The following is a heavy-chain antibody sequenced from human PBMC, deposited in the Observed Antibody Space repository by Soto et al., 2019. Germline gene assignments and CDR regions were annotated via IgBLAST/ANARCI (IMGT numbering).Heavy chain of an antibody. CDR1: GYTFTSYY. D-gene: IGHD3-16*02. J-gene: IGHJ4*02. V-gene: IGHV1-46*01. CDR2: INPSGGST. Sequence: GASVKVSCKASGYTFTSYYMHWVRQAPGQGLEWMGIINPSGGSTSYAQKFQGRVTMTRDTSTSTVYMGLSSLRSEDTAVYYCARAHYDYVWGSYRYAPNYFDYWGQGTPVTVYS. CDR3: ARAHYDYVWGSYRYAPNYFDY.